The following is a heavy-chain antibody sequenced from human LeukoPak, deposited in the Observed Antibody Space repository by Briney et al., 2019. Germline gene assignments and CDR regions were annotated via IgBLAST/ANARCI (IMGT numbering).Heavy chain of an antibody. J-gene: IGHJ6*02. V-gene: IGHV3-11*06. CDR2: ISISSSYT. CDR1: GFTFSDYY. D-gene: IGHD5/OR15-5a*01. CDR3: ARGLRTYYGLDV. Sequence: GGSLRLSCAASGFTFSDYYMSWIRQAPGKGLEWISYISISSSYTDYADSVKGRYTISRDNAKNSLYLQMNSLRAEDTAVYYCARGLRTYYGLDVWGQGTTVTVSS.